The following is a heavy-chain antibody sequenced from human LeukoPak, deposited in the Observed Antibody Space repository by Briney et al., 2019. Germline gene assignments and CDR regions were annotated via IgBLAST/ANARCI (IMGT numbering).Heavy chain of an antibody. Sequence: NSSETLSLTCAVYGGSFSGYYWSWTRQPPGKGLEWIGEINHSGSTNYNPSLKSRVTISVDTSKNQFSLKLSSVTAADTAVYYCARGLVAAARLEYNWFDPWGQGTLVTVSS. D-gene: IGHD6-13*01. V-gene: IGHV4-34*01. CDR3: ARGLVAAARLEYNWFDP. CDR1: GGSFSGYY. CDR2: INHSGST. J-gene: IGHJ5*02.